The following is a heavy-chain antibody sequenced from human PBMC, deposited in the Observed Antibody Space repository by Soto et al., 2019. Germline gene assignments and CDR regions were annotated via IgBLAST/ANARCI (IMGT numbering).Heavy chain of an antibody. CDR2: INPSGGST. CDR3: ARALYDTDSVPVGAESRYYVMDV. CDR1: QYNFTNYC. Sequence: QVQLVQSGAESKTPGASVKVSCKASQYNFTNYCVHWVRQAPGQGLEWMGVINPSGGSTKYAQRFRGRVTITRDTSTNTVYMDLRSLRPEDTAVYFCARALYDTDSVPVGAESRYYVMDVWGRGTTVTVSS. D-gene: IGHD3-22*01. V-gene: IGHV1-46*01. J-gene: IGHJ6*02.